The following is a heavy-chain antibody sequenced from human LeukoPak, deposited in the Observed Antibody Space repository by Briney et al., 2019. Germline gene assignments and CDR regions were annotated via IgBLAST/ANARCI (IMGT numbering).Heavy chain of an antibody. D-gene: IGHD3-22*01. CDR3: AKDPHDSSGYYSDFDH. Sequence: GGSLRLSCAASGFTFSSYAMSWVRQAPGKGLEWVSAISGSGGSTYYADSVKGRFTISRDNSKNTLYLQMNSLRAEDTAVYYCAKDPHDSSGYYSDFDHWGQGTLVTVSS. CDR1: GFTFSSYA. CDR2: ISGSGGST. J-gene: IGHJ4*02. V-gene: IGHV3-23*01.